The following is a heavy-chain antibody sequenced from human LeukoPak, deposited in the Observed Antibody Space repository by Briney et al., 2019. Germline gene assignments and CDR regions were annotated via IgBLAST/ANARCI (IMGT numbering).Heavy chain of an antibody. CDR1: GDSISSYY. J-gene: IGHJ4*02. D-gene: IGHD3-10*01. Sequence: SETLSLTCTVSGDSISSYYWSWIRQPPGKGLEWIGEINHSGSTNYNPSLKSRVTISVDTSKNQFSLKLSSVTAADTAVYYCARLTHAAMVRGVGIDYWGQGTLVTVSS. CDR3: ARLTHAAMVRGVGIDY. V-gene: IGHV4-34*01. CDR2: INHSGST.